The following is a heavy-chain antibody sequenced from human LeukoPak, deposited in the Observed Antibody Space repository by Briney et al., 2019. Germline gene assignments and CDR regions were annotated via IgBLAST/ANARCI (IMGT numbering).Heavy chain of an antibody. J-gene: IGHJ5*02. CDR3: ARDNSVRDEAWWFNP. V-gene: IGHV1-24*01. CDR1: GYTLTKLS. CDR2: FDPEDGET. D-gene: IGHD5-24*01. Sequence: ASVTVSCKVSGYTLTKLSMHWVRQAPGKGLEWMGGFDPEDGETIYAQKFQGRVTMTEDTSTDTAYMELSSLRSEDTAVYYCARDNSVRDEAWWFNPWGQGTLVTVSS.